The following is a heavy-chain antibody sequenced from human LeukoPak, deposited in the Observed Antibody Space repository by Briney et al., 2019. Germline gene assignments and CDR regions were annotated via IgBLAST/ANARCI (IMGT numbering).Heavy chain of an antibody. D-gene: IGHD3-3*01. J-gene: IGHJ4*02. V-gene: IGHV4-34*01. CDR1: GGSFSGYY. CDR2: INHSGST. CDR3: ARGIRASRITIFGVTHFDF. Sequence: SETLSLTCAVYGGSFSGYYWRWIRQPPGKGLEWIGEINHSGSTNYNPSLKSRVTISVDTSKNQFSLKLSSVTAADTAVYYCARGIRASRITIFGVTHFDFWGQGTLVTVSS.